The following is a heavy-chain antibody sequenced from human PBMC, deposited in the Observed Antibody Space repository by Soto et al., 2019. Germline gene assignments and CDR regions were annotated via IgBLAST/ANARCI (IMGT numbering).Heavy chain of an antibody. Sequence: QIQLVQSAAEVLKPGASVKVSCKASGYTFSNYGISWVRQAPGQGLDWTAWISGYNGDTKTAQSLQGRVTVTTDTSTSTEYLELRSMRSDDTAIYYCARSLGSVTGFDYWGQGTLVTVSS. J-gene: IGHJ4*02. V-gene: IGHV1-18*01. CDR3: ARSLGSVTGFDY. CDR2: ISGYNGDT. CDR1: GYTFSNYG.